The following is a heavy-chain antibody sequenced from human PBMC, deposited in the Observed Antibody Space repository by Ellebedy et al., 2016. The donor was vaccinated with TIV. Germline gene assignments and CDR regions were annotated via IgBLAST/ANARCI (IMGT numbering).Heavy chain of an antibody. V-gene: IGHV3-30*01. CDR2: ISYDGSNK. D-gene: IGHD7-27*01. J-gene: IGHJ4*02. CDR3: SKSANWGSDY. CDR1: GFTFSSYA. Sequence: GESLKISCAASGFTFSSYAMHWVRQAPGKGLEWVAVISYDGSNKYYADSVKGRFTISRDNSKNTLYLQMNSLRPEDTAVYFCSKSANWGSDYWGQGTLVTVSS.